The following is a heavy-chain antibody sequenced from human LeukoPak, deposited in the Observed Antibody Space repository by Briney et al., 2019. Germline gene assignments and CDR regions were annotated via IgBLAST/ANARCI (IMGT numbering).Heavy chain of an antibody. V-gene: IGHV3-48*03. D-gene: IGHD3-10*02. CDR2: ISRSGSTI. Sequence: PGGSLRLSCAASGFTFSSYEMNWVRQAPGKGLEWVSYISRSGSTIYYADSVKGRFTISTDNAKNSLYLKMNSLRAEDTAVYYCAELGITMIGGVWGKGTTVTISS. J-gene: IGHJ6*04. CDR1: GFTFSSYE. CDR3: AELGITMIGGV.